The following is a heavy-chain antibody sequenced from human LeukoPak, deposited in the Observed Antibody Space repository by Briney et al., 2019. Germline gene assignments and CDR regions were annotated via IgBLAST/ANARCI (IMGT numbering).Heavy chain of an antibody. CDR1: GYTFSDYY. J-gene: IGHJ3*02. Sequence: ASVQVSCKVSGYTFSDYYIYWMRQAPGQGLEYMGWISPNSGGTNYAQKFQGRVTMTRDTSISTAYMEPSRLISDDTAAYYCAREVGINAFDIWGQGTMVTVSS. D-gene: IGHD2-21*01. V-gene: IGHV1-2*02. CDR2: ISPNSGGT. CDR3: AREVGINAFDI.